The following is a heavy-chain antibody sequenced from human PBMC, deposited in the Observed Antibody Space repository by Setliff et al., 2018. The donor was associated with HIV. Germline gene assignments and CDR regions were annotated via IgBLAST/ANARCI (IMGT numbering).Heavy chain of an antibody. V-gene: IGHV1-69*02. CDR3: VRGVHSPPHYSYYYMDV. CDR1: RSTFNSHT. CDR2: IIPILGVA. D-gene: IGHD3-3*01. Sequence: GASVKVSCKASRSTFNSHTINWVRQAPGQGLDWMGRIIPILGVANYAQRFQGKVTITADKSTSIAYMELASLRFDDTAMYYCVRGVHSPPHYSYYYMDVWGEGTMVTVSS. J-gene: IGHJ6*03.